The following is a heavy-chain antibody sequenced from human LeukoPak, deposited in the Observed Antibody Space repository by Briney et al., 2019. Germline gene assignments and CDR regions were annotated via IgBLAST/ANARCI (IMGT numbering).Heavy chain of an antibody. CDR3: ARGWHRMSYCGSTTPGY. Sequence: PGRSLRLSCAASGFTFSSYAMHWVRQAPGKGLEWVAVISYDGSNKYYADSVKGRFTISRDNSKNTLYLQMNSLRAEDTAVYYCARGWHRMSYCGSTTPGYWGQGTLVTVSS. V-gene: IGHV3-30-3*01. CDR2: ISYDGSNK. CDR1: GFTFSSYA. D-gene: IGHD2-2*01. J-gene: IGHJ4*02.